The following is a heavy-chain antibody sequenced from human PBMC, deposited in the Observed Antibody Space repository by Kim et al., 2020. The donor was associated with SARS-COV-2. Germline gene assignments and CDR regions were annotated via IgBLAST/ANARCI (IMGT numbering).Heavy chain of an antibody. CDR1: GGSFSGYY. J-gene: IGHJ4*02. Sequence: SETLSLTCAVYGGSFSGYYWSWIRQPPGKGLEWIGEINHSGSTNYNPSLKSRVTISVDTSKNQFSLKLSSVTAADTAVYYCARGGLYYGSGSYYPYFDYWGQGTLVTVSS. D-gene: IGHD3-10*01. CDR3: ARGGLYYGSGSYYPYFDY. CDR2: INHSGST. V-gene: IGHV4-34*01.